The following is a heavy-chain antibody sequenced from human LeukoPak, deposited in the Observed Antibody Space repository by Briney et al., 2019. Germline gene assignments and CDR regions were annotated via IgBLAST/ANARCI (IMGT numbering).Heavy chain of an antibody. CDR3: ARVSRSAANY. J-gene: IGHJ4*02. V-gene: IGHV3-7*05. CDR2: IKQDGGEE. CDR1: GSTFNTYW. Sequence: GGSLRLSCAASGSTFNTYWMGWVRQAPGKGLEWVATIKQDGGEEYYVDSVKGRFTISRDNAKNSLFLQMNSLRAEDTAVYYCARVSRSAANYWGQGTLVTVSS. D-gene: IGHD6-25*01.